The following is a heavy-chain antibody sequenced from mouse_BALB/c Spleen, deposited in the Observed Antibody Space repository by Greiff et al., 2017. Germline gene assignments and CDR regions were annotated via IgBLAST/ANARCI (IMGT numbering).Heavy chain of an antibody. CDR1: GFAFSSYD. J-gene: IGHJ4*01. Sequence: EVKLQESGGGLVKPGGSLKLSCAASGFAFSSYDMSWVRQTPEKRLEWVAYISSGGGSTYYPDTVKGRFTISRDNAKNTLYLQMSSLKSEDTAMYYGARAYGKRYYAMDYWGQGTSVTVSS. D-gene: IGHD2-1*01. CDR3: ARAYGKRYYAMDY. V-gene: IGHV5-12-1*01. CDR2: ISSGGGST.